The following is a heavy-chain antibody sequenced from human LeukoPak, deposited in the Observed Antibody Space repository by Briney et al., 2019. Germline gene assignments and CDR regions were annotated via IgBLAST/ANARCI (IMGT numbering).Heavy chain of an antibody. V-gene: IGHV3-23*01. CDR3: AKVGYGGATSFWFDP. Sequence: GGSLRLSCAASGFTFSSYAMSWVRQAPGKGLEWVSAISGSGGSTYYADSVKGRFTISKDNSKNTLYLQMNSLRAEDTAVYYCAKVGYGGATSFWFDPWGQGTLVTVSS. D-gene: IGHD1-26*01. CDR1: GFTFSSYA. J-gene: IGHJ5*02. CDR2: ISGSGGST.